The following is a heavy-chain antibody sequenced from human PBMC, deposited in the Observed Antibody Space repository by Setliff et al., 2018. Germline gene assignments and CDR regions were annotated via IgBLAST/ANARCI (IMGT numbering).Heavy chain of an antibody. D-gene: IGHD3-22*01. J-gene: IGHJ3*02. V-gene: IGHV3-7*01. CDR3: VRDDADNYDAFDN. CDR1: GFSFSRHW. CDR2: IKQDGSTK. Sequence: QPGGSLRLSCVVSGFSFSRHWMSWVRQAPGKGLEWVADIKQDGSTKYYLDSVKGRFTISRDNAKRSLYLQMNGLRADDTGVYYCVRDDADNYDAFDNWGQGTLVTV.